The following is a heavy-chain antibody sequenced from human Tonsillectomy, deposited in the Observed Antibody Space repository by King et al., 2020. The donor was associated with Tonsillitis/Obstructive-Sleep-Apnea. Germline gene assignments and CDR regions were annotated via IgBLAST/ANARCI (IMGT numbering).Heavy chain of an antibody. CDR3: AIALSLSGSYRFDY. CDR1: GGSISSYY. D-gene: IGHD1-26*01. V-gene: IGHV4-59*01. CDR2: IYYSGST. Sequence: VQLQESGPGLVKPSETLSLTCTVSGGSISSYYWSWSRQPPGKGLAWIGYIYYSGSTNYNPSLKSRVTISVDTSKNQFSLKLSSVTAADTAVYFCAIALSLSGSYRFDYWGQGTLVTVSS. J-gene: IGHJ4*02.